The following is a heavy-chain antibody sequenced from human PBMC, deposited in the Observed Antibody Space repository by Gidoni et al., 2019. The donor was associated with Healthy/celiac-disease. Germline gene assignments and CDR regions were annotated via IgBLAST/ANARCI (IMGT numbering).Heavy chain of an antibody. CDR2: INHSGST. CDR3: ARARGALGY. V-gene: IGHV4-34*01. CDR1: GGSFSGYY. J-gene: IGHJ4*02. Sequence: QAPLQQWGAGLWKPSETPALTCAAYGGSFSGYYWSWIRPPPGTGLEWIGEINHSGSTNYNQSLKSRVTISVDTSKNQFSLKLSSVTAADTAVYYCARARGALGYWGQGTLVTVSS. D-gene: IGHD1-26*01.